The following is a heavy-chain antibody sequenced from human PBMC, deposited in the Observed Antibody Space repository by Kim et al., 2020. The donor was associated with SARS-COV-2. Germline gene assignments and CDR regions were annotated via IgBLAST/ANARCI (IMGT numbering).Heavy chain of an antibody. J-gene: IGHJ1*01. V-gene: IGHV3-23*01. CDR1: GFTFSSYA. CDR2: ISGSGGST. Sequence: GGSLRLSCAASGFTFSSYAMSWVRQAPGKGLEWVSAISGSGGSTYYADSVKGRFTISRDNSKNTLYLQMNSLRAEDTAVYYCAKGYGEQQPGTIGGFEYLQHWGKGTRDTVSS. CDR3: AKGYGEQQPGTIGGFEYLQH. D-gene: IGHD6-13*01.